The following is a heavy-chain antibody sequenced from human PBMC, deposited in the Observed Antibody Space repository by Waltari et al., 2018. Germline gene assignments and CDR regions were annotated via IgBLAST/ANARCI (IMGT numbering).Heavy chain of an antibody. CDR3: ARSRTPISNWNADDASDV. V-gene: IGHV3-30-3*01. CDR1: GFISSSYA. CDR2: ISYDGSNR. D-gene: IGHD1-20*01. Sequence: QVQLVESGGGVVQPGRSLRLSCAASGFISSSYAMHWVRQAPGEGLEWVAGISYDGSNRYYTDSVKGRFTISRDNSKNTLYLQLNSLRGEDTGIYYCARSRTPISNWNADDASDVWGQGTMVTVSS. J-gene: IGHJ3*01.